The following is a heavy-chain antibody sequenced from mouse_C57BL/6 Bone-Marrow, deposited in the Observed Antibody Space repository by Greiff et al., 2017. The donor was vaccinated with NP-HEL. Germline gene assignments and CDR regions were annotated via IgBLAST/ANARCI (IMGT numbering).Heavy chain of an antibody. CDR2: IYPGSGST. CDR1: GYTFTSYW. J-gene: IGHJ2*01. D-gene: IGHD1-1*01. CDR3: ARRRALYYGSSLDC. V-gene: IGHV1-55*01. Sequence: QVQLQQPGAELVKPGASVKMSCKASGYTFTSYWITWVKQRPGQGLEWIGDIYPGSGSTNYNEKFKSKATLPVDTSSSTAYMQLSSLTSEDSAVYYCARRRALYYGSSLDCWGQGTTLTVSS.